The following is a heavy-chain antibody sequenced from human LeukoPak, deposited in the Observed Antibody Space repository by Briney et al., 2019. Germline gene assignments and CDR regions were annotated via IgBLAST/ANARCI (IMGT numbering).Heavy chain of an antibody. CDR2: IYHSGIT. CDR1: DYSISSGYGYY. V-gene: IGHV4-38-2*02. Sequence: ASETLSLTCTVSDYSISSGYGYYWGWIRQPPGKGLEWIGNIYHSGITYYNHFNSSLKSRVTISIDTSKNQFSLRLTSVTAADTAVYFCATLVSTRYYFDYWGQGTLVTVSS. J-gene: IGHJ4*02. D-gene: IGHD5/OR15-5a*01. CDR3: ATLVSTRYYFDY.